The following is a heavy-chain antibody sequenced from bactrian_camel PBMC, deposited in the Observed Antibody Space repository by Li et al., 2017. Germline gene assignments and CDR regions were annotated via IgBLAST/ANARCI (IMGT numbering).Heavy chain of an antibody. Sequence: HVQLVESGGGSVQAGESLRLSCAASGYTYDYNCMAWFRQVPGKEREGVAGIRTNSGNTYYADSVRGRFTIFRDNAKNTLYVQLNSLKTEDTAMYYCAKTDETDFSLIDWGQ. CDR3: AKTDETDFSLID. V-gene: IGHV3S63*01. D-gene: IGHD7*01. CDR2: IRTNSGNT. J-gene: IGHJ4*01. CDR1: GYTYDYNC.